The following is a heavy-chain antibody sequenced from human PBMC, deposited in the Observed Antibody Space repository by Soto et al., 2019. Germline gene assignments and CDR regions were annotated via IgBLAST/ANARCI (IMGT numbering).Heavy chain of an antibody. CDR2: ISWNSGSI. J-gene: IGHJ3*02. Sequence: GGSLRLSCAASGFTFDDYAMHWVRQAPGKGLEWVSGISWNSGSIGYADSVKGRFTISRDNAKNSLYLQMNSLRAEDTALYYCAKDRGYAPDAFDIWGQGTMVTVSS. CDR1: GFTFDDYA. CDR3: AKDRGYAPDAFDI. V-gene: IGHV3-9*01. D-gene: IGHD5-12*01.